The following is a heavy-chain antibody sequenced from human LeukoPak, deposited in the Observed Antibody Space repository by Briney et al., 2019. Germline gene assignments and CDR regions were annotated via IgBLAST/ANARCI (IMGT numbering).Heavy chain of an antibody. J-gene: IGHJ4*02. V-gene: IGHV1-18*01. Sequence: ASVKVSCKASGYSFTDYDFSWVRQAPGQGLEWLGWVSIYNDNTKYAREFQDRITVTTDISTSTAYMELKSLTSDDTAVYFCARTGHYQFDSWGQGTLVTVSS. CDR1: GYSFTDYD. CDR3: ARTGHYQFDS. CDR2: VSIYNDNT. D-gene: IGHD3-9*01.